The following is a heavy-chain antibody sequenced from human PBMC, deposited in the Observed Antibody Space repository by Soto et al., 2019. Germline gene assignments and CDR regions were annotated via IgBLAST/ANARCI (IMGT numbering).Heavy chain of an antibody. D-gene: IGHD2-21*02. CDR3: ATDGGNSLDY. CDR2: IYYSGST. Sequence: SETLSLTCTVSGGSISSGGYYWSWIRQHPGKGLEWIGYIYYSGSTYYNPSLKSRVTISVDTSKNQFSLKLSSVTAADTAVYYCATDGGNSLDYWGQGTLVTVSS. J-gene: IGHJ4*02. CDR1: GGSISSGGYY. V-gene: IGHV4-31*03.